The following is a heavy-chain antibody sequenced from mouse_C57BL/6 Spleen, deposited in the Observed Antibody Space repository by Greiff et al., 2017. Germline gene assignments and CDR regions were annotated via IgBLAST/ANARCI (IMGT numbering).Heavy chain of an antibody. CDR2: IWSDGST. CDR3: ARQEFASSGPAWFAY. Sequence: QVQLMESGPGLVAPSQSLSITCTVSGFSLTSYGVHWVRQPPGKGLEWLVVIWSDGSTTYNSALKSRLSIRKDTSKSLVFLKMNRLQPNATAMYYCARQEFASSGPAWFAYWGQGTLVTVSA. D-gene: IGHD3-2*02. V-gene: IGHV2-6-1*01. CDR1: GFSLTSYG. J-gene: IGHJ3*01.